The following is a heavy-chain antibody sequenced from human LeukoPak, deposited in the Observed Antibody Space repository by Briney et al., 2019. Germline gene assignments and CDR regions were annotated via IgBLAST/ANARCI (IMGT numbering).Heavy chain of an antibody. J-gene: IGHJ6*02. Sequence: ASVKVSCKASGYTFTSYAMNWVRQAPGQGLEWTGWINTNTGNPTYAQGFTGRFVFSLDTSVSTAYLQISSLKAEDTAVYYCARTNIAAPHYYYYGMDVWGQGTTVTGSS. V-gene: IGHV7-4-1*02. D-gene: IGHD6-13*01. CDR1: GYTFTSYA. CDR2: INTNTGNP. CDR3: ARTNIAAPHYYYYGMDV.